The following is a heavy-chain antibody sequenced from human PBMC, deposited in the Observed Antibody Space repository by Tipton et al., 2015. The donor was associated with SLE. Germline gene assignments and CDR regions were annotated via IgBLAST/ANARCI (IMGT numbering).Heavy chain of an antibody. V-gene: IGHV4-39*07. Sequence: TLSLTCTVSGGSISSSSHYWGWIRQSPGKGLEWIGSISYSGSTYYNPSLKSRVTISVDTSKNQFSLKLSSVTAADTALYYCARLYYDILTGSSRDWYFDYWGQGTLVTVSS. CDR3: ARLYYDILTGSSRDWYFDY. D-gene: IGHD3-9*01. CDR1: GGSISSSSHY. J-gene: IGHJ4*02. CDR2: ISYSGST.